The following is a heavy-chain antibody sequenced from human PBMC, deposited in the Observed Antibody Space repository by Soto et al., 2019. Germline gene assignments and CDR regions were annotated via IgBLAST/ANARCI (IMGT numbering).Heavy chain of an antibody. D-gene: IGHD6-13*01. CDR1: GFTFTSSA. CDR3: AADLGQHLVHGFYYYYYGMDV. V-gene: IGHV1-58*01. Sequence: QMQLVQSGPEVKKPGTSVKVSCKASGFTFTSSAVQWVRQARGQRLEWLGWIVVGSGNTKYAQKFQERVTITRDMSTSTAYMELSSLRSEDTAVYYCAADLGQHLVHGFYYYYYGMDVWGQGTTVTVSS. CDR2: IVVGSGNT. J-gene: IGHJ6*02.